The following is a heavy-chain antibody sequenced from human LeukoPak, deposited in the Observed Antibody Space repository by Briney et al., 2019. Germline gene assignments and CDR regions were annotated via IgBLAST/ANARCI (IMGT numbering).Heavy chain of an antibody. Sequence: GGSLRLSCAAPGVTFRSYGMHWVRQAPGKGLEWVAVIWYDGSNKYYADSVKGRFTISRDNSKNTLYLQMNSLRAEDTAVYYCARGPNPFEGAAAGTPPANFDYWGQGTLVTVSS. CDR3: ARGPNPFEGAAAGTPPANFDY. CDR2: IWYDGSNK. V-gene: IGHV3-33*08. J-gene: IGHJ4*02. D-gene: IGHD6-13*01. CDR1: GVTFRSYG.